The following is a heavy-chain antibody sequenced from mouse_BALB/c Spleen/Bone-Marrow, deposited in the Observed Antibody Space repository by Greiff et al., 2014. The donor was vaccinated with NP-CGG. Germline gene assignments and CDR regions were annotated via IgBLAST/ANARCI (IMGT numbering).Heavy chain of an antibody. J-gene: IGHJ3*01. CDR3: SRNYDFWFGY. V-gene: IGHV5-17*02. Sequence: EVQLQQSGGGLVQPGGSRKPSCAASGFTFSSFGMHWIRQAPEKGLEWVAYISSGSRTIYYADTVRGRFTISRDNPKNTLFLQMTSLRSEDTAMYYCSRNYDFWFGYWGQGTLVTVSA. CDR2: ISSGSRTI. CDR1: GFTFSSFG. D-gene: IGHD2-4*01.